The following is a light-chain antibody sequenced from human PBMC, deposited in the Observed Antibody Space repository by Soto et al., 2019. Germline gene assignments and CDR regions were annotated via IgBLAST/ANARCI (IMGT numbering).Light chain of an antibody. J-gene: IGLJ3*02. CDR1: SSNIGTNT. CDR2: SNN. Sequence: QSVLTQPPSASGTAGQRVTISCSGSSSNIGTNTVHWYQQLPRTAPQLLIYSNNQRPSGVPDRFSGSKSGTSASLAISGLQSEDEADYYCAAWDDSLNGWVFGGGTKLTVL. CDR3: AAWDDSLNGWV. V-gene: IGLV1-44*01.